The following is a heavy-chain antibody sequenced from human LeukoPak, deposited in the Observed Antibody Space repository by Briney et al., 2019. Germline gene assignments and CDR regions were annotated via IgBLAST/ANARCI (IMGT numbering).Heavy chain of an antibody. Sequence: SETLSLTCTVSGGSISSYYWSWIRQPPGKGLEWIGYIYYSGSTNYNPSLKSRVTISVDTSKNQFSLKLSSVTAADTAAYYCASIACSSTSCYPQYYYYMDVWGKGTTVTVSS. CDR1: GGSISSYY. J-gene: IGHJ6*03. CDR3: ASIACSSTSCYPQYYYYMDV. V-gene: IGHV4-59*08. CDR2: IYYSGST. D-gene: IGHD2-2*01.